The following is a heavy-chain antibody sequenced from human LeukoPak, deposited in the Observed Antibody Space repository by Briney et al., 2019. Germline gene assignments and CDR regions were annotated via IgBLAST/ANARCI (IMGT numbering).Heavy chain of an antibody. V-gene: IGHV5-51*01. CDR3: ARARRLGDGFDF. CDR1: GYNFTKSW. D-gene: IGHD5/OR15-5a*01. J-gene: IGHJ3*01. CDR2: VYPGDSET. Sequence: GEALKISCQASGYNFTKSWIGWGRQMPGKGLEWVGIVYPGDSETRYSPSFQGHVTISADESIRSVNLQWNSLKASDIAIYYCARARRLGDGFDFAGEGTMVSVSS.